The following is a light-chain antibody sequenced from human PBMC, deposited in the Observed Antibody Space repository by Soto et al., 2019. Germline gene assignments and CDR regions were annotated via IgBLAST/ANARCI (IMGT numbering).Light chain of an antibody. CDR2: DAS. V-gene: IGKV3-11*01. J-gene: IGKJ1*01. Sequence: EIVLTQSPATLSLSPGERATLSCRASPSVSSYLAWYQQKPGQAPRLLIYDASNRATGIPARFSGSGSGTDFTLTISSLEPEDFAVYYCQQSSIWPWTFGQGTKVEIK. CDR1: PSVSSY. CDR3: QQSSIWPWT.